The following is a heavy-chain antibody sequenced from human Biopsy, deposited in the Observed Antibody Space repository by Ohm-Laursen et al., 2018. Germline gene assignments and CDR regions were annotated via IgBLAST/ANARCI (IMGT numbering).Heavy chain of an antibody. D-gene: IGHD5-18*01. Sequence: GSLRLSCTASGITVSGNYMTWVRQAPGTGLEWVSVIYLGGTTYYADSVKGRFTISRDNSRDTLYLQMSSLRAEDTAVYYCAKDRYNYTPIGGFSMDVWGQGTTVTVSS. CDR3: AKDRYNYTPIGGFSMDV. CDR1: GITVSGNY. CDR2: IYLGGTT. J-gene: IGHJ6*02. V-gene: IGHV3-53*05.